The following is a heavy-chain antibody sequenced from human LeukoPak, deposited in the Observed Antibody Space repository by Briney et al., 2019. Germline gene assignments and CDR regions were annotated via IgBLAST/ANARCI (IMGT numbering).Heavy chain of an antibody. CDR2: INPSGGST. Sequence: GASVKVSCKASGYTFTSYYMHWVRQAPGQGLGWMGIINPSGGSTSYAQKFQGRVTMTRDTSTSTVYMELSSLRSEDTAVYYCARGGIAAAGIPLNWFDPWGQGTLVTVSS. CDR3: ARGGIAAAGIPLNWFDP. V-gene: IGHV1-46*01. D-gene: IGHD6-13*01. J-gene: IGHJ5*02. CDR1: GYTFTSYY.